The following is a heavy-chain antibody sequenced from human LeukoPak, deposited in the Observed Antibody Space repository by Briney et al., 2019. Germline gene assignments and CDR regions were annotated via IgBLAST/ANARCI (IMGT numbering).Heavy chain of an antibody. CDR1: EYTFTSYD. Sequence: ASVKVSCKASEYTFTSYDINWVRQATGQGLEWMGWMNPNSGNTGYAQKFQGRVTMTRNTSISTAYMELSSLRSEDTAVYYCASGYDSSWFYYYYYGMDVWGQGTTVTVSS. CDR3: ASGYDSSWFYYYYYGMDV. D-gene: IGHD3-22*01. J-gene: IGHJ6*02. V-gene: IGHV1-8*01. CDR2: MNPNSGNT.